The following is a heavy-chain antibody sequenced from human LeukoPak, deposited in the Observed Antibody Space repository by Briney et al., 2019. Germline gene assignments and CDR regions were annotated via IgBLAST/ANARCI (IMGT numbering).Heavy chain of an antibody. CDR3: ARRSYSSGWPFDS. Sequence: SETLSLTCTVSGGSVSSSSYYWAWIRQPPGKGLEWIGSIYHSGSTNYNPSLKSRVTISVDTSKNQFSLNLGSVTAADTAVYYCARRSYSSGWPFDSWGQGTLVTVSS. CDR2: IYHSGST. D-gene: IGHD6-19*01. J-gene: IGHJ4*02. V-gene: IGHV4-39*07. CDR1: GGSVSSSSYY.